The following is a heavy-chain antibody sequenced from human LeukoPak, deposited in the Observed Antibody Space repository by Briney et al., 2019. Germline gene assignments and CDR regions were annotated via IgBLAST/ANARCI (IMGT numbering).Heavy chain of an antibody. J-gene: IGHJ4*02. D-gene: IGHD2-8*02. Sequence: SETLSLTCAVYGGSFSGYYWSWIRQPPGKGLEWIGEINHSGSTNYNPSLKSRVTISVDTSKNQFSLKLSSVIAADTAVYYCARGTGLDYWGQGTLVTVSS. CDR1: GGSFSGYY. CDR2: INHSGST. V-gene: IGHV4-34*01. CDR3: ARGTGLDY.